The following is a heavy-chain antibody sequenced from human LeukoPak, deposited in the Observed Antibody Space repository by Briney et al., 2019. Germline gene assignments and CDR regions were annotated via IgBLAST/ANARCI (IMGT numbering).Heavy chain of an antibody. CDR3: AKADVDTAMDPYYFDY. D-gene: IGHD5-18*01. Sequence: GGSLRLSCAASGFTLDVYTMHWVRQAPGEGVGCVSRICWNSGSIGYADSVKGRFTISRDNAKNSLYLQMNSLRAEDMALYYCAKADVDTAMDPYYFDYWGQGTLVTVSS. V-gene: IGHV3-9*03. J-gene: IGHJ4*02. CDR1: GFTLDVYT. CDR2: ICWNSGSI.